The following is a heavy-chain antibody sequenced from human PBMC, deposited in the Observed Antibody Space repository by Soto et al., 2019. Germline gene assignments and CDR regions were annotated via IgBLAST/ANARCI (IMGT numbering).Heavy chain of an antibody. Sequence: SEPLCLTWSVSGGSVSSGSYYWNWIRQPPGKRLEWIGYISYSGITHYSPSLKSRVAIAVDTSKNHFSLKLSSVTAADTAVYYCARRSSFGFDSWGQGTLVTVSS. CDR1: GGSVSSGSYY. D-gene: IGHD3-3*01. CDR2: ISYSGIT. J-gene: IGHJ4*02. CDR3: ARRSSFGFDS. V-gene: IGHV4-61*03.